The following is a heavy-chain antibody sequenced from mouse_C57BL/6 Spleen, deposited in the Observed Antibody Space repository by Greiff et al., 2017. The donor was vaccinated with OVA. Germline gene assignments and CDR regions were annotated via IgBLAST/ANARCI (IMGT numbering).Heavy chain of an antibody. Sequence: EVHLVESGAGLVKPGGSLKLSCAASGFTFSSYAMSWVRQTPEKRLEWVAYISSGGDYINYADTVKGRFTISRDNARNTLYLQMSSLKSEDTAMYYCTRGDYDRDMDYWGQGTSVTVSS. J-gene: IGHJ4*01. CDR3: TRGDYDRDMDY. D-gene: IGHD2-4*01. CDR2: ISSGGDYI. V-gene: IGHV5-9-1*02. CDR1: GFTFSSYA.